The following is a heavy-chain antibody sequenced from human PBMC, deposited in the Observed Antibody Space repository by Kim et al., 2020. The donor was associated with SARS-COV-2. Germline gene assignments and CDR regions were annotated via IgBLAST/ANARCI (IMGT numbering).Heavy chain of an antibody. CDR1: GFTFSSYG. V-gene: IGHV3-33*01. Sequence: GGSLRLSCEASGFTFSSYGMHWVRQAPGKGLEWVAGIWYDGSNKYYADSVKGRFTISRDNSKNTLYLQMNSLRAEDTAVYYCARDGYGYLPTDYWGQGTLVTVSS. J-gene: IGHJ4*02. CDR2: IWYDGSNK. CDR3: ARDGYGYLPTDY. D-gene: IGHD4-17*01.